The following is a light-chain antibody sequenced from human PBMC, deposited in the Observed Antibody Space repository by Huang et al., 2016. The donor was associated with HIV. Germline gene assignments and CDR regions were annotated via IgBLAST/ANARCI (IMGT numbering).Light chain of an antibody. CDR1: QTVSSY. Sequence: EIVLTQSPATLSLSPGERATLSCRASQTVSSYLAWYQQKPGQAPSLLIDDASNRATGIPARFSGSGSGTDFTLTISSLEPEDFAVYYCQLRSTWPGDTFGGGTKVEIK. J-gene: IGKJ4*01. CDR2: DAS. CDR3: QLRSTWPGDT. V-gene: IGKV3-11*01.